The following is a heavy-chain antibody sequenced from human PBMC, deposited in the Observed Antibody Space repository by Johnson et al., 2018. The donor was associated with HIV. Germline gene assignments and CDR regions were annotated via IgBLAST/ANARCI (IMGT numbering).Heavy chain of an antibody. CDR3: GRDQTHFYDISEVWFDI. CDR1: GFTFSSYA. CDR2: ISYDGSNK. D-gene: IGHD3-22*01. V-gene: IGHV3-30*04. J-gene: IGHJ3*02. Sequence: VQLVESGGGVVQPGRSLRLSCAASGFTFSSYAMHWVRQAPGKGLEWVAVISYDGSNKYYAASVKGRFTISRDTSKNTLSLQMNSLRAEDTAVYYCGRDQTHFYDISEVWFDIWGQGTIVTVSS.